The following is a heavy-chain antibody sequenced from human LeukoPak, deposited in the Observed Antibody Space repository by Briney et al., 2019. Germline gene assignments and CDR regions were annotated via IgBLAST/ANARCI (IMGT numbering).Heavy chain of an antibody. Sequence: PSETLSLTCAVYGGSFSGYYWSWIRQPPGKGLEWIGEINHSGSTNYNTSLKSRVTISVDTSKTQFSLKLSSVTAADTAVYYCASVGGSGKKNWFDPWGQGTLVTVSS. CDR2: INHSGST. V-gene: IGHV4-34*01. CDR1: GGSFSGYY. J-gene: IGHJ5*02. D-gene: IGHD3-10*01. CDR3: ASVGGSGKKNWFDP.